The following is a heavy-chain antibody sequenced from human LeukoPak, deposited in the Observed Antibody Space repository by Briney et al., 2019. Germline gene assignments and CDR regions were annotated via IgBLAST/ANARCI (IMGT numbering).Heavy chain of an antibody. J-gene: IGHJ4*02. Sequence: SETLSLTCAVSGYSISSGYYWGWIRQPPGRGLEWIGTIYHSGSTYYNPSLKSRVTISVDTSKNQFSLKLSSVPAAATAVYYCARRYYSSPRSFDYWGQGTLVTVSS. V-gene: IGHV4-38-2*01. CDR3: ARRYYSSPRSFDY. CDR1: GYSISSGYY. D-gene: IGHD3-9*01. CDR2: IYHSGST.